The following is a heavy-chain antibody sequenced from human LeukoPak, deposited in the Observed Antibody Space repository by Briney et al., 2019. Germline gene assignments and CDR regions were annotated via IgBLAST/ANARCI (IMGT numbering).Heavy chain of an antibody. D-gene: IGHD5-24*01. CDR1: GFSFSSFW. CDR3: ARTKEMATISYFDS. J-gene: IGHJ4*02. V-gene: IGHV3-48*04. CDR2: IDSSGSTV. Sequence: GGSLRLSCAASGFSFSSFWMSWVRQAPGKGLEWVSYIDSSGSTVHYADSVKGRFTISRDNAKNSLYLQMNSLRAEDTAVYYCARTKEMATISYFDSWGQGTLVTVSS.